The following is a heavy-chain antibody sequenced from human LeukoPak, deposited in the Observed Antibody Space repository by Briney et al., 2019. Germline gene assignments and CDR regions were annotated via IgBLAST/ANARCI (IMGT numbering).Heavy chain of an antibody. CDR1: GFTFSSYG. V-gene: IGHV3-33*06. CDR2: IWYDGSNK. Sequence: GGSLRLSCAPSGFTFSSYGMHWVRQAPGKGLEWVAVIWYDGSNKYYADSVKGRFTISRDNSKNTLYLQMNSLRAEDTAVYYCAKEQYYYDSSGYYPLFDYWGQGTLVTVSS. CDR3: AKEQYYYDSSGYYPLFDY. D-gene: IGHD3-22*01. J-gene: IGHJ4*02.